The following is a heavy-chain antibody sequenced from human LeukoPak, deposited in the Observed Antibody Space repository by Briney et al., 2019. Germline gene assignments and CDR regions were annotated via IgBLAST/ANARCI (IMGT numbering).Heavy chain of an antibody. CDR2: IHSGGST. D-gene: IGHD6-13*01. V-gene: IGHV3-53*01. CDR3: ARGLAQAGILGVFDY. Sequence: GGSLRLSCAASGFAVSSNHMNWVRQAPGKGLEWVSLIHSGGSTYYADSVKGRFTISRDNSRNTLDLQMSTLRAEDTAVYYCARGLAQAGILGVFDYWGQGTLVTVSS. CDR1: GFAVSSNH. J-gene: IGHJ4*02.